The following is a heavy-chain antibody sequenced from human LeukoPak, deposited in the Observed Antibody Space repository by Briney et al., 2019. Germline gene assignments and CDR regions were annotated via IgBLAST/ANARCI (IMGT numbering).Heavy chain of an antibody. D-gene: IGHD6-19*01. Sequence: SETLSLTCTLSGGSINIHYWSWIRQPPGKGLVWIGDIYYKGSTNYNTSLKSRVTISVDTSKNHLSLKLTSVLAADTAIYYCVRRDNTGWNYFDYWGQGILVTVSS. CDR2: IYYKGST. V-gene: IGHV4-59*08. J-gene: IGHJ4*02. CDR1: GGSINIHY. CDR3: VRRDNTGWNYFDY.